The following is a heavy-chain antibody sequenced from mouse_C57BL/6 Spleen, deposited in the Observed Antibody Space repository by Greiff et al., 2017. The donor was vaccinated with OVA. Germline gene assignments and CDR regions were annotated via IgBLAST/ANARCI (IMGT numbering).Heavy chain of an antibody. CDR3: ARSPIGYGYCDV. Sequence: QVQLKQPGTELVKPGASVKLSCKASGYTFTSYWMHWVKQRPGQGLEWIGNINPSNGGTNYNEKFKSKATLTVDKSSSTAYMQLSSLTSEDSAVYYCARSPIGYGYCDVWGTGTTVTVSS. V-gene: IGHV1-53*01. J-gene: IGHJ1*03. CDR2: INPSNGGT. CDR1: GYTFTSYW.